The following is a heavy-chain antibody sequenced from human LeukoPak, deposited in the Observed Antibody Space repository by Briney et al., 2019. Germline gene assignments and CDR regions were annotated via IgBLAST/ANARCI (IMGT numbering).Heavy chain of an antibody. CDR3: ARERDGYDP. CDR2: INHSGST. D-gene: IGHD6-25*01. Sequence: PSETLSLTCAVYGGSFSGYYWSWIRQPPGKGLEWIGEINHSGSTNYNPSLKSRVTISVDTSKNQFSLKLSSVTAADTAVYYCARERDGYDPWGQGTLVTVSS. J-gene: IGHJ5*02. V-gene: IGHV4-34*01. CDR1: GGSFSGYY.